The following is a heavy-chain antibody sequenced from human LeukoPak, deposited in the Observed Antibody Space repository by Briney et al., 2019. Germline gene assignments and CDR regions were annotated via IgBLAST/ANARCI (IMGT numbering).Heavy chain of an antibody. Sequence: GGSLRLSCAASGLTFSSYWMSWVRQAPGKGLEWVANIKQDGSEKYYVDSVKGRLTISRDNAKNSLYLQMNSLRAEDTAVYYCARVRYFDWLPAFDYWGQGTLVTVSS. CDR2: IKQDGSEK. CDR1: GLTFSSYW. J-gene: IGHJ4*02. CDR3: ARVRYFDWLPAFDY. D-gene: IGHD3-9*01. V-gene: IGHV3-7*01.